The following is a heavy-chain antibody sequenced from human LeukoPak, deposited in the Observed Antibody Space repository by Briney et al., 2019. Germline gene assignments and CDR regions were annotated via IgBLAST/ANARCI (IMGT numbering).Heavy chain of an antibody. CDR1: GGSISSSSYY. CDR3: ARWVGNYRSWFDP. CDR2: IYYSGST. Sequence: SETLSLTCTVSGGSISSSSYYWGWIRQPPGKGLEWIGSIYYSGSTYYNPSLKSRVTISVDTSKNQFSLKLSSVTAADTAVYYCARWVGNYRSWFDPWGQGTLVTVSS. J-gene: IGHJ5*02. D-gene: IGHD1-7*01. V-gene: IGHV4-39*07.